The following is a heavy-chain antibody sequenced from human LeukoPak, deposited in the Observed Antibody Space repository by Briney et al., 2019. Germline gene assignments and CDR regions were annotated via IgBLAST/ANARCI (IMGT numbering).Heavy chain of an antibody. Sequence: GGSLRLSCVGSGFTFNTYAMSWIRQAPGKGLEGGSSISTAPGSTYYAESVKGRFTVSRDNSKNTLYLQMNCLRADDTAVYYCAKDLVRCTSTSCYSVGDAFDIWGQGTMVTVSS. CDR2: ISTAPGST. CDR1: GFTFNTYA. J-gene: IGHJ3*02. CDR3: AKDLVRCTSTSCYSVGDAFDI. V-gene: IGHV3-23*01. D-gene: IGHD2-2*01.